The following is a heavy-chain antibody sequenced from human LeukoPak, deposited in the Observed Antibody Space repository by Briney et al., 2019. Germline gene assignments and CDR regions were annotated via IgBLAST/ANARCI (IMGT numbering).Heavy chain of an antibody. V-gene: IGHV4-39*01. D-gene: IGHD3-9*01. CDR3: ARHLTRDPYYFDY. Sequence: SETLSLTCTVSGGSISSSSYYWGWIRQPPGKGLEWIGSIYYSGSTYYNPSLKSRVTISVDTSKNQFSLKLSSVTAADTAVYYCARHLTRDPYYFDYWGQGTLVTVSS. CDR1: GGSISSSSYY. CDR2: IYYSGST. J-gene: IGHJ4*02.